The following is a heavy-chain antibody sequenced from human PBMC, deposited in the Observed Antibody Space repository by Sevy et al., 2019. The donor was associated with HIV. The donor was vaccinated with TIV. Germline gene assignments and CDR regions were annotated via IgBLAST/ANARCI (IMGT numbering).Heavy chain of an antibody. D-gene: IGHD3-16*01. J-gene: IGHJ4*01. CDR1: GFTFSSYA. Sequence: GGSLRLSCAASGFTFSSYAMSWVRQAPGKGLEWVSAISGSGGSTYYADSVKGRFTISRDNSKNTLYLQMNSLRAEDTAVYYCASNKARWGYFDYWGHGTLVTVSS. V-gene: IGHV3-23*01. CDR2: ISGSGGST. CDR3: ASNKARWGYFDY.